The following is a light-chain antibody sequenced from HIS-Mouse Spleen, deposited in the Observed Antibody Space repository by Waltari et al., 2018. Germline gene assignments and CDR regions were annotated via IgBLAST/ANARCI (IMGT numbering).Light chain of an antibody. CDR1: ALPKKY. CDR2: EDS. J-gene: IGLJ2*01. Sequence: SYELTQPPSVSVSPGQTARITCPGTALPKKYAYWYQQKSGQAPVLVIYEDSKRPSGIPERFSGSSSGTMATLTISEAQVEDEADYYCYSTDSSGNHRVFGGGTKLTVL. V-gene: IGLV3-10*01. CDR3: YSTDSSGNHRV.